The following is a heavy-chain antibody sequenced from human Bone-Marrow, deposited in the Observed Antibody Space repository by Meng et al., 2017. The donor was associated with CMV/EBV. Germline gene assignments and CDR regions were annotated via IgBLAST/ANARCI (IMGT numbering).Heavy chain of an antibody. CDR3: ARDSPLASSKFDP. V-gene: IGHV4-61*01. CDR1: GGSVSSGSYY. CDR2: IYYSGST. J-gene: IGHJ5*02. Sequence: GSLRLSCTVSGGSVSSGSYYWSWIRQPPGKGLEWIGYIYYSGSTNYNPSLKSRVTISVDTSKNQFSLKLSSVTAADTAVYYCARDSPLASSKFDPWGQGTLVTVSS. D-gene: IGHD3-3*02.